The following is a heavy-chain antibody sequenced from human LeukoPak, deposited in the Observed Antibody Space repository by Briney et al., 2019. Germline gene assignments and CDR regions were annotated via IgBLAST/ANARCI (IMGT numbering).Heavy chain of an antibody. J-gene: IGHJ6*03. CDR1: GGSISSYY. CDR2: IYYSGGT. Sequence: SETLSLTCTVSGGSISSYYWGWIRQPPGKGLEWIGFIYYSGGTNYNPSLKSRVTISRDMSKNQFSLKLSSVSAADTAVYYCAKDPGGYYYMDVWGKGTTVTVSS. V-gene: IGHV4-59*01. D-gene: IGHD1-26*01. CDR3: AKDPGGYYYMDV.